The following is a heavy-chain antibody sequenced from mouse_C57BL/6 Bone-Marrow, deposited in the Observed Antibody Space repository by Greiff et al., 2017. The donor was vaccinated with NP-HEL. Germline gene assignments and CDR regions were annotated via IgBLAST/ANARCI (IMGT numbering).Heavy chain of an antibody. CDR2: INPNNGGT. V-gene: IGHV1-53*01. Sequence: QVQLQQPGTELVKPGASVKLSCKASGYTFTSYWMHWLKQRPGQGLEWIGNINPNNGGTNDNEKFKTKATLTVDKSSSTASMLLSSRTSEDSEVYYCESDSGYAFDYWGQGTPPTVSS. CDR3: ESDSGYAFDY. J-gene: IGHJ2*01. CDR1: GYTFTSYW. D-gene: IGHD3-2*02.